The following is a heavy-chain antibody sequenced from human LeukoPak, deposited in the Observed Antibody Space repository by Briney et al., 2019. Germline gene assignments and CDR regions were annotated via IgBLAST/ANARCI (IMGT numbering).Heavy chain of an antibody. CDR2: ISAYNGNT. CDR1: GYTFTSYG. D-gene: IGHD6-13*01. CDR3: AEGYSSSWYQYYFDY. J-gene: IGHJ4*02. V-gene: IGHV1-18*01. Sequence: ASVKVSCKASGYTFTSYGISWVRQAPGQGLEWMGWISAYNGNTNYAQKLQGRVTMTTDTSTSTAYMELRSLRSDDTAVYYCAEGYSSSWYQYYFDYWGQGTLVTVSS.